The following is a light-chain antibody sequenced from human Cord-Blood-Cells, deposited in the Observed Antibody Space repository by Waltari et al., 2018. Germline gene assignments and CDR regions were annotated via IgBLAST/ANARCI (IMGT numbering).Light chain of an antibody. CDR2: GKN. CDR1: SLRSYY. V-gene: IGLV3-19*01. CDR3: NSRDSSGNHWV. Sequence: SSELTQDPAVSVALGQTVRITCQGDSLRSYYASWYQQKPGQDPVLVIYGKNNRPSGIPDLFSGSISGNTASLTITGAQAEDEADYYCNSRDSSGNHWVFGGGTKLTVL. J-gene: IGLJ3*02.